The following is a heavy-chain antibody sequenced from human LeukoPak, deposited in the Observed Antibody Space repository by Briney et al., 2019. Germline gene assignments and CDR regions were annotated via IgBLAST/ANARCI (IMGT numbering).Heavy chain of an antibody. V-gene: IGHV1-18*01. CDR3: ARDLVPLDY. CDR1: GYSFTTYG. CDR2: ISTDDGHT. D-gene: IGHD1-26*01. Sequence: ASVKVSCKASGYSFTTYGISWVRQARGQGLEWMGWISTDDGHTNYAQKFQGRVTMTTDTSKTTVYMELRSLRSDDTAVYYCARDLVPLDYWGQGTLVTVSS. J-gene: IGHJ4*02.